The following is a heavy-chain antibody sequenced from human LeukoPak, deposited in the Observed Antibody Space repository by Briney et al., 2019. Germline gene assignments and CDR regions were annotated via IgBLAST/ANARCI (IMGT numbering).Heavy chain of an antibody. CDR1: GFTFSSNW. CDR2: INTDGSST. J-gene: IGHJ3*02. V-gene: IGHV3-74*01. D-gene: IGHD3-10*02. Sequence: GGSLRLSCAASGFTFSSNWMHWVRQAPGKGLVWVSRINTDGSSTNYADYVKGRFTISRDNAKNTLYLQMNSLRAEDTAVYYCARACIVRGAIICDAFDIWGQGTMVTVSS. CDR3: ARACIVRGAIICDAFDI.